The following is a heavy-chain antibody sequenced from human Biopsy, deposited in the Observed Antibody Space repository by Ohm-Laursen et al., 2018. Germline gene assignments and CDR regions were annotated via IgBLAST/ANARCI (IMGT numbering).Heavy chain of an antibody. CDR3: ARDSLVGGLS. CDR2: INQGGSEN. V-gene: IGHV3-7*01. D-gene: IGHD2-8*02. Sequence: SLRLSCAAPGFTFDTYWMSWVRQAPGKGLEWVANINQGGSENYYVESVKGRFTISRDNAKNSLYLQMNSLRAEDTAVYYCARDSLVGGLSWGQGTLVTASS. CDR1: GFTFDTYW. J-gene: IGHJ5*02.